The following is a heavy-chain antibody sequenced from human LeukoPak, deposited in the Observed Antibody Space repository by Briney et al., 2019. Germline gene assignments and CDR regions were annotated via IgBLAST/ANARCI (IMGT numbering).Heavy chain of an antibody. Sequence: GGSLRLSCAASGFTFSSYEMNWFRQAPGKGLEWVSYISSSGSTIYYADSVKGRFTISRDNAKNSLYLQMNSLRAEDTAVYYCARGYQYSYGYDYMDVWGKGTTVTVSS. CDR3: ARGYQYSYGYDYMDV. D-gene: IGHD5-18*01. V-gene: IGHV3-48*03. CDR2: ISSSGSTI. CDR1: GFTFSSYE. J-gene: IGHJ6*03.